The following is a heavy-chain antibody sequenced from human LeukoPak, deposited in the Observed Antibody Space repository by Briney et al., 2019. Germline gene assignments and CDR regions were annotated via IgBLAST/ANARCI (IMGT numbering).Heavy chain of an antibody. D-gene: IGHD5-12*01. CDR1: GYTFTSYG. CDR2: ISAYNGNT. CDR3: ARGGIVATIPRDFDY. J-gene: IGHJ4*02. Sequence: ASVKVSCKASGYTFTSYGISWVRQAPGQGLEWTGWISAYNGNTNYAQKLQGRVTMTTDTSTSTAYMELRSLRSDDTAVYYYARGGIVATIPRDFDYWGQGTLVTVSS. V-gene: IGHV1-18*01.